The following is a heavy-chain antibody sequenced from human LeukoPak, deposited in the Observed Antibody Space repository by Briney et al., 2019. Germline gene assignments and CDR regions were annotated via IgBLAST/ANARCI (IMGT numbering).Heavy chain of an antibody. CDR3: ARGFGSSWYYFDY. J-gene: IGHJ4*02. D-gene: IGHD6-13*01. V-gene: IGHV4-59*08. CDR2: INDSGST. CDR1: GASISSYY. Sequence: SETLSLTCTVSGASISSYYWSWLRQPPGKRLEWIGYINDSGSTNYNPSLKSRVTISVDTSKKQFSLKLSSVTAADTAVYYCARGFGSSWYYFDYWGQGTLVTASS.